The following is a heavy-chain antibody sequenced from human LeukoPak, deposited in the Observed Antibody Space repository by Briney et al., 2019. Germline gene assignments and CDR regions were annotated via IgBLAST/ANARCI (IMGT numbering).Heavy chain of an antibody. V-gene: IGHV4-59*01. CDR3: ARASFGDYSAEYFHH. CDR1: GGSISSYY. J-gene: IGHJ1*01. CDR2: IYYSGST. Sequence: SETLSLTCTVSGGSISSYYWSWIRQPPGKGLEWIGYIYYSGSTNYNPSLKSRVTISVDTSKNQFSLKLNSVTAADTAVYYCARASFGDYSAEYFHHWGQGTLVTVSS. D-gene: IGHD4-17*01.